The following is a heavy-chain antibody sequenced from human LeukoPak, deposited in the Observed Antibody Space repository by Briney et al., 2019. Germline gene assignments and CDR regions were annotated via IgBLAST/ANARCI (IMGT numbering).Heavy chain of an antibody. CDR2: INPNSGGT. Sequence: ASVKVSCKASGYTFTGYYMHWVRQAPGQGLEWMGWINPNSGGTNYAQKFQGRVTMTRDTSISTAYMELSRLRSDDTAVYYCARAHGVLRFLEWLFPSDYWGQGTLVTVSS. CDR3: ARAHGVLRFLEWLFPSDY. D-gene: IGHD3-3*01. CDR1: GYTFTGYY. J-gene: IGHJ4*02. V-gene: IGHV1-2*02.